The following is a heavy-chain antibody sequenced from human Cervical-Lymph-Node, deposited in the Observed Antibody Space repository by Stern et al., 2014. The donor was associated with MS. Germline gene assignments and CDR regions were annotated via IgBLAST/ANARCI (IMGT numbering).Heavy chain of an antibody. CDR3: ARGGQSYWYFDV. CDR1: GGSISGSTYY. J-gene: IGHJ2*01. D-gene: IGHD2-15*01. Sequence: QLQLQESGPGLVKPSETLSLTCTVSGGSISGSTYYWGWIRQPPGKGLEWIGSIYYSGSTYYNPSLKSRVTMSVDTPKNQFSLNVNSVTAADTAVYYCARGGQSYWYFDVWGRGTLVTVSS. V-gene: IGHV4-39*01. CDR2: IYYSGST.